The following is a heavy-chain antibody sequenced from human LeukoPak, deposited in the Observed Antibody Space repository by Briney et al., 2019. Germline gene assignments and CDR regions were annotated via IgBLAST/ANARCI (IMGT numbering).Heavy chain of an antibody. CDR3: VRDAVTAY. CDR1: GFTFSKFW. Sequence: GGSLRLSCAASGFTFSKFWMSWVRQAPGKGLEWVANIKEDGSETYYVDSVKGRFTISRDNAKNSLFLQMNSLGDEDTAVYYCVRDAVTAYGSQGPLVTVPS. J-gene: IGHJ4*02. V-gene: IGHV3-7*01. D-gene: IGHD1-14*01. CDR2: IKEDGSET.